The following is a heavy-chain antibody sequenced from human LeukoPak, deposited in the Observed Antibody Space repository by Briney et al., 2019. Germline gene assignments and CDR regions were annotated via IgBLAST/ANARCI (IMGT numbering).Heavy chain of an antibody. J-gene: IGHJ4*02. D-gene: IGHD3-9*01. CDR3: ARGGGGNSDFLTTYTGASLSFDY. CDR2: LGISGGYT. CDR1: GFTLSNYA. Sequence: GGSLRLSFVASGFTLSNYAMSWVRQAPGKGLEWVSSLGISGGYTWYAGSVKGRFTISRDSSKNTLYLQMNSLGAEDTAVYYCARGGGGNSDFLTTYTGASLSFDYWGQGALVTVSS. V-gene: IGHV3-23*01.